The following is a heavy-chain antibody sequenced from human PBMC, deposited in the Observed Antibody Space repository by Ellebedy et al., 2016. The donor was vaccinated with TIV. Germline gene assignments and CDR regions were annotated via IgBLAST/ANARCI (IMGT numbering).Heavy chain of an antibody. CDR1: GYDFTTYW. CDR2: IDPTDSYT. D-gene: IGHD3-10*01. Sequence: GESLKISCKTSGYDFTTYWISWVRQMPGKGLEWMARIDPTDSYTNYNPSFQGHVSVSVDKSISTAYFQWSSLKTSDTAIYYCAKMTFDSGLDYWGQGTLVAVSS. V-gene: IGHV5-10-1*01. J-gene: IGHJ4*02. CDR3: AKMTFDSGLDY.